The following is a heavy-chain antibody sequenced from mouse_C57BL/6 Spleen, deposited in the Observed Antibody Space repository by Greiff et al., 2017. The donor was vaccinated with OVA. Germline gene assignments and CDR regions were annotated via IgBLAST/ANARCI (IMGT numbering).Heavy chain of an antibody. CDR1: GYTFTSYW. CDR3: ARSYYGSSYEYFDV. V-gene: IGHV1-52*01. CDR2: IDPSDSET. D-gene: IGHD1-1*01. J-gene: IGHJ1*03. Sequence: VQLQQPGAELVRPGSSVPPSCKASGYTFTSYWMHWVKQRPIQGLEWIGNIDPSDSETHYNQKFKDKATLTVDKSSSTAYMQLSSLTSEDSAVYYCARSYYGSSYEYFDVWGTGTTVTVSS.